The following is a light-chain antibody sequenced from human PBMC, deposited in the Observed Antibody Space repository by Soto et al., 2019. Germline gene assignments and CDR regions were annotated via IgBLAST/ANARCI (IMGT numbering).Light chain of an antibody. CDR2: EVS. V-gene: IGLV2-14*01. Sequence: QSALTQPASVSGSPGQSITISCTGTRSDVGGYNYVSWYQQHPGKAPQLMIYEVSNRPSGVSNRFSGSKAGNTASLTISGLQAEDEAYYYCSSYTSSSTRVFGGGTKLTVL. CDR3: SSYTSSSTRV. CDR1: RSDVGGYNY. J-gene: IGLJ3*02.